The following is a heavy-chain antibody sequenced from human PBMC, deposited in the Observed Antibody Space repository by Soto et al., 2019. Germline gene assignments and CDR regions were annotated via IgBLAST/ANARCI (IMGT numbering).Heavy chain of an antibody. D-gene: IGHD3-3*01. CDR2: INPNSGGT. Sequence: ASVKVSCKASGYTFTGYYMHWVRQAPGQGLEWMGWINPNSGGTNYAQKFQGRVTMTRDTSISTAYMELSRLRSDDTAVYYCARGRFLEWQQYYYYGMDVWGQGTTVTVSS. J-gene: IGHJ6*02. V-gene: IGHV1-2*02. CDR1: GYTFTGYY. CDR3: ARGRFLEWQQYYYYGMDV.